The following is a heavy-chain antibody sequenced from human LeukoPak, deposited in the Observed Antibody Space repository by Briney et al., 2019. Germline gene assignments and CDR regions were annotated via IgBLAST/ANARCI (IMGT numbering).Heavy chain of an antibody. Sequence: ASVKVSCKASGYTFISYDINWVRQAPGQGLEWMGWMNPDNGNTGYAQKFQGSVTMTRDTSISTAYMELSSLRAEDTAVYYCAREMRGGGYECCDFDQWGQGTLVTVSS. CDR2: MNPDNGNT. D-gene: IGHD5-12*01. CDR1: GYTFISYD. J-gene: IGHJ5*02. V-gene: IGHV1-8*01. CDR3: AREMRGGGYECCDFDQ.